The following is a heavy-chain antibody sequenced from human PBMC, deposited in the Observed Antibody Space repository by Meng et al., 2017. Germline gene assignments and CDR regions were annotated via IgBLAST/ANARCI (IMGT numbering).Heavy chain of an antibody. CDR2: IYHSGST. CDR3: ASFSVGERQFDY. D-gene: IGHD1-1*01. V-gene: IGHV4-4*02. Sequence: GSLRLSCAVSGGSISSSNWWSWVRQPPGKGLEWIGEIYHSGSTNYNPSLKSRVTISVDKSKNQFSLKLSSVTAADTAVYYCASFSVGERQFDYWGQGTLVTVSS. J-gene: IGHJ4*02. CDR1: GGSISSSNW.